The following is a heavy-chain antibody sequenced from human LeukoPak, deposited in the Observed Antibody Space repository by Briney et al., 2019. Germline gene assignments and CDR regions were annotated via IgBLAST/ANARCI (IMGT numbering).Heavy chain of an antibody. D-gene: IGHD3-3*01. CDR1: GGTFSSYA. CDR3: AREVVWSGYYSYYYYYMDV. CDR2: IITIFGTA. Sequence: SVKVSCKASGGTFSSYAISWVRQAPGQGLEWMGGIITIFGTANYAQKFQGRVTITADESTSTAYMELSSLRSEDTAVYYCAREVVWSGYYSYYYYYMDVWGKGTTVTVSS. J-gene: IGHJ6*03. V-gene: IGHV1-69*01.